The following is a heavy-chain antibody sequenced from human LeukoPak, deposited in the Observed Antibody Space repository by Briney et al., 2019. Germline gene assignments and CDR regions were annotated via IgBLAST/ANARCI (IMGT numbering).Heavy chain of an antibody. Sequence: WGSLTLSCAVSGVSGITFSNAWMNWVRQAPGKGLGWVGRIKSKSDRGTSDYAAPVKRRFTISRDDSKHRLFLQMNSPKSEDTAVYYCTPDPEELPNVWGKGTTVTVSS. D-gene: IGHD1-26*01. CDR2: IKSKSDRGTS. V-gene: IGHV3-15*07. CDR1: GVSGITFSNAW. CDR3: TPDPEELPNV. J-gene: IGHJ6*03.